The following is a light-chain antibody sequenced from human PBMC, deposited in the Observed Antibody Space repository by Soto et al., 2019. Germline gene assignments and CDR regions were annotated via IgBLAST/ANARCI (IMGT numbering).Light chain of an antibody. V-gene: IGKV3-20*01. J-gene: IGKJ1*01. CDR2: GAS. CDR3: QQYGTAPRGT. Sequence: DIVLTQSPCTLSLSPGERATLSCRASQSVSSTFFAWYQQKPGQAPRLLMFGASNRATGIPDRFSGSGSGTDFTLTISRREPEDVAMYYCQQYGTAPRGTFGQGTKVDI. CDR1: QSVSSTF.